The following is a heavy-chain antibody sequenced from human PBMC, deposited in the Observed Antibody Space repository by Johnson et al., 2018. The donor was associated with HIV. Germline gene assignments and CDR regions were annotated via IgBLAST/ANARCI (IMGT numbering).Heavy chain of an antibody. Sequence: MLLVESGGGLVQPGGSLRLSCAASGFTFSSYAMSWVRQAPGKGLEWVSVIYSGGSTYYADSVKGRFTISRDNSKNTLYLQMNSLRAEDTAVYYCAKEGSTVIWGQGTMVTVSS. D-gene: IGHD4-11*01. CDR1: GFTFSSYA. V-gene: IGHV3-23*03. J-gene: IGHJ3*01. CDR3: AKEGSTVI. CDR2: IYSGGST.